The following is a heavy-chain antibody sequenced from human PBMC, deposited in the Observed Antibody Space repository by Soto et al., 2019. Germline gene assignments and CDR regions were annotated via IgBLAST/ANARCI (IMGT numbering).Heavy chain of an antibody. Sequence: QLQLQESGPGLVKPSETLSLTCTVSGGSISSSSYYWGWIRQPPGKGLEWIGSIYYSGSTYYNPSFTRPLTIPVDTSKTQCSLRLSSGPAADTPVYYCARRGLGSYSDNWGQGPLVTVSS. D-gene: IGHD3-10*01. V-gene: IGHV4-39*01. CDR2: IYYSGST. CDR1: GGSISSSSYY. J-gene: IGHJ4*02. CDR3: ARRGLGSYSDN.